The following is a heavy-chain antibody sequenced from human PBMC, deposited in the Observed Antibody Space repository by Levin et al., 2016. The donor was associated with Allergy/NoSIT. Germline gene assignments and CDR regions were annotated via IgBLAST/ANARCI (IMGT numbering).Heavy chain of an antibody. V-gene: IGHV3-73*01. CDR3: TRQASGYDFWSGYYENGVVY. CDR2: IRSKANSYAT. Sequence: VRQMPGKGLEWVGRIRSKANSYATAYAASVKGRFTISRDDSKNTAYLQMNSLKTEDTAVYYCTRQASGYDFWSGYYENGVVYWGQGTLVTVSS. J-gene: IGHJ4*02. D-gene: IGHD3-3*01.